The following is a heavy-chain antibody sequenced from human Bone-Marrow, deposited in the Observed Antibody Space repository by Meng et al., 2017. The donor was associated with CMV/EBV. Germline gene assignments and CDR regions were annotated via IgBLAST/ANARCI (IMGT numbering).Heavy chain of an antibody. CDR1: GFTFTSYI. Sequence: GESLKISCATSGFTFTSYIIHWVRQAPGKGLEWVSLIFTEDYSAAYADSVRGRFTISRDNAKNTVYLQMSSLRVEDTAVYYCLRDRPHWERGQGTLVTVSS. CDR3: LRDRPHWE. D-gene: IGHD7-27*01. J-gene: IGHJ4*02. V-gene: IGHV3-74*01. CDR2: IFTEDYSA.